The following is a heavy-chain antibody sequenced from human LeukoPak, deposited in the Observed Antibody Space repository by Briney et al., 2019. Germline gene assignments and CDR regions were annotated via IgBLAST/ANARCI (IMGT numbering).Heavy chain of an antibody. Sequence: GGSLRLSCVASGLTFSTYWMHWVRQAPGKGLVWVSRISSDGNTTRYADSVKCRFTISRDNSRNTLYLQMNSLRAEDTAVYYCARDPQFGGMDVWGQGTTVTVSS. D-gene: IGHD3-10*01. CDR2: ISSDGNTT. CDR3: ARDPQFGGMDV. V-gene: IGHV3-74*01. J-gene: IGHJ6*02. CDR1: GLTFSTYW.